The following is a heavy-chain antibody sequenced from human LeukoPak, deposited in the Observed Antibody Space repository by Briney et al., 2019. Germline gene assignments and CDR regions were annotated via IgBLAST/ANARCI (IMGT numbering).Heavy chain of an antibody. Sequence: PGGSLRLSCAASGFTFSSYEMNWVRQAPGKGLEWVSYISSSGSTIYYADSVKGRFTISRDNAKKTLYLQMNSLRAEDTAVYYCARDLGGYSYGWHWYFDLWGRGTLVTVSS. CDR2: ISSSGSTI. CDR3: ARDLGGYSYGWHWYFDL. D-gene: IGHD5-18*01. J-gene: IGHJ2*01. CDR1: GFTFSSYE. V-gene: IGHV3-48*03.